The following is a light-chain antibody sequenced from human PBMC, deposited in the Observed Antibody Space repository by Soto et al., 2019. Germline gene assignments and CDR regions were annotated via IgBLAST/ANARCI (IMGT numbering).Light chain of an antibody. CDR1: QGISRY. J-gene: IGKJ3*01. V-gene: IGKV1-9*01. CDR3: QQLHSYPFP. Sequence: DIQLTQSPSFLSASVGDRVTITCRASQGISRYLAWHQQKPGRAPKVLIYEASTLQSGVPSRCRGSGSGTEVNLTISSLQPEYFATYYCQQLHSYPFPFGPGPKVDIK. CDR2: EAS.